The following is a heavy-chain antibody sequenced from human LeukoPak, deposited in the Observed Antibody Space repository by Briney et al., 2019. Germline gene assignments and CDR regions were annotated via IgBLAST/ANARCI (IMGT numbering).Heavy chain of an antibody. CDR3: ARDLRSDMARYYYDSSGQTRKYYFDY. CDR2: INPSGGST. Sequence: ASVKVSCKTSGYTITSYYMFWVRQAPGQGLEWMGIINPSGGSTSYAQKFQGRVTMTRDTSTSTAYMELSSLRSEDTAVYYCARDLRSDMARYYYDSSGQTRKYYFDYWGQGTLVTVSS. J-gene: IGHJ4*02. CDR1: GYTITSYY. D-gene: IGHD3-22*01. V-gene: IGHV1-46*01.